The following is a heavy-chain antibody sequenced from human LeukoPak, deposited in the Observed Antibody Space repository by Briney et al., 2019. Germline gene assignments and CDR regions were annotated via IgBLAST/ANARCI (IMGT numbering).Heavy chain of an antibody. J-gene: IGHJ4*02. D-gene: IGHD3-10*01. CDR3: AKGRYGSGSFSTPFEY. CDR1: GFTLSSYA. Sequence: GGSLRLSCAASGFTLSSYAMSWVRQAPGKGLEWVSLISSDGGSTYYADSVKGRFTISRDNSKTSLYVQLNNLRTEDTALYYCAKGRYGSGSFSTPFEYWGQGTLVTVSS. CDR2: ISSDGGST. V-gene: IGHV3-43*01.